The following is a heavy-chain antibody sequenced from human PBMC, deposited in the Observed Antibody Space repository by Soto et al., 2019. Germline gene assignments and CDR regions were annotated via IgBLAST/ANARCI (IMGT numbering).Heavy chain of an antibody. CDR3: ATLTYCSSASCPNYYYVMDV. CDR1: GFTFTTYS. J-gene: IGHJ6*02. Sequence: PGGSLRLSCAASGFTFTTYSLTWFRQAPGKGLEWVASIGSSSNYIYYADSVKGRFTISRDNAKNSLFLQMNSLRAEDTAVYYCATLTYCSSASCPNYYYVMDVWGQGTTVTVS. D-gene: IGHD2-2*01. CDR2: IGSSSNYI. V-gene: IGHV3-21*06.